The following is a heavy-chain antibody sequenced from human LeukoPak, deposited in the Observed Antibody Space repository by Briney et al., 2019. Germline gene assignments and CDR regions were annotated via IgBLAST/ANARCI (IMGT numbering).Heavy chain of an antibody. CDR2: ISSSGSTI. CDR3: AKDRPVHYDGSNSMIDY. CDR1: GFTFSSYE. Sequence: GGSLRLSCAASGFTFSSYEMNWVRQAPGKGLEWVSYISSSGSTIYYADSVKGRFTISRDNAKNSLYLQMNSLRAEDTAVYYCAKDRPVHYDGSNSMIDYWGQGTLVTVSS. D-gene: IGHD3-22*01. V-gene: IGHV3-48*03. J-gene: IGHJ4*02.